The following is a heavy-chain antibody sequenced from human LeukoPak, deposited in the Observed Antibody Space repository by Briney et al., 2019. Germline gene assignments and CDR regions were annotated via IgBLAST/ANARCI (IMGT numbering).Heavy chain of an antibody. CDR1: GGSINSYY. CDR3: ARHRIAAAGTYFDY. Sequence: SETLSLTCTVSGGSINSYYWSWIRQPPGKGLEWIGYIYYSGMTDYNPSPKSRVTISVDTSKNQFSLKLSSVTAADTAMYYCARHRIAAAGTYFDYWGQGTLVTVSS. J-gene: IGHJ4*02. D-gene: IGHD6-13*01. CDR2: IYYSGMT. V-gene: IGHV4-59*08.